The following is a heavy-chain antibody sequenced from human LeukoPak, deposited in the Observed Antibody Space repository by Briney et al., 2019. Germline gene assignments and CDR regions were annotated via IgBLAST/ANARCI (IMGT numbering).Heavy chain of an antibody. J-gene: IGHJ6*02. CDR1: GYIFTNYW. V-gene: IGHV5-51*01. D-gene: IGHD3-16*01. CDR2: IYPADSDT. CDR3: ARKGGGYYYYYGMDV. Sequence: GESLKISCQVSGYIFTNYWIGWVRQMPGKGLESMGIIYPADSDTTYSPSFQGQVTISADKSISTVYLQWSSLKASDTAMYYCARKGGGYYYYYGMDVWGQGTTVTVSS.